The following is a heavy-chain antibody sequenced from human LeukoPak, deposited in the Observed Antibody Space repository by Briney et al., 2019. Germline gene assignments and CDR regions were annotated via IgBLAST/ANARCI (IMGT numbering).Heavy chain of an antibody. D-gene: IGHD1/OR15-1a*01. Sequence: ASVKVSCKASGYTFTSYYMHWVRQAPGQGLEWMGIINPSGGSTSYAQKFQGRVTMTRDTSTSTVYMELSNLRSEDTAVYYCASTNPGAVYYYYYGMDVWGQGTTVTVSS. V-gene: IGHV1-46*01. CDR2: INPSGGST. CDR3: ASTNPGAVYYYYYGMDV. CDR1: GYTFTSYY. J-gene: IGHJ6*02.